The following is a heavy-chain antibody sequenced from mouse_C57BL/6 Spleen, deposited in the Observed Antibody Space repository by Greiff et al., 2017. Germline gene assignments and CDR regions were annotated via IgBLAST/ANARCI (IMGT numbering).Heavy chain of an antibody. Sequence: VQLKESGTVLARPGASVKMSCKTSGYTFTSYWMHWVKQRPGQGLEWIGAIYPGNSDTSYNQQFKGKAKLTAVTSASTAYMALSSLTNEDSAVYYCTRNYYGSSPDWFAYWGQGTLVTVSA. CDR3: TRNYYGSSPDWFAY. V-gene: IGHV1-5*01. CDR1: GYTFTSYW. CDR2: IYPGNSDT. J-gene: IGHJ3*01. D-gene: IGHD1-1*01.